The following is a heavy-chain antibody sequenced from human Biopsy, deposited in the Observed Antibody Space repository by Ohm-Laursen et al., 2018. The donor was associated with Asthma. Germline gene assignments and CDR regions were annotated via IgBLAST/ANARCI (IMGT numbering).Heavy chain of an antibody. V-gene: IGHV3-30*03. J-gene: IGHJ6*02. CDR3: ARARRSLLLPDYYYYGMDV. D-gene: IGHD3-22*01. Sequence: LSLTCAASGFTFSSYGMHWVRQAPGKGLEWVAVISYDGSNKYYADSVKGRFTISRDNSKNTLYLQMNSLRAEDTAVYYCARARRSLLLPDYYYYGMDVWGQGTTVTVSS. CDR1: GFTFSSYG. CDR2: ISYDGSNK.